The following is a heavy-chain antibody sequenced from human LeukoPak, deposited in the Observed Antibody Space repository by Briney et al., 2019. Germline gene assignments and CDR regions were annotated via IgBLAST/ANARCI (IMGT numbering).Heavy chain of an antibody. CDR3: ARGPQGFCSTSSCYVGY. V-gene: IGHV3-7*01. D-gene: IGHD2-2*01. CDR2: IKQDGSEK. J-gene: IGHJ4*02. CDR1: GFSFSRYW. Sequence: PGGSLRLSCAASGFSFSRYWMSWVRQAPGKGLGWVANIKQDGSEKYYVDSVKGRFTIFRDNAENSLDLQMNSLRVEDTAVYYCARGPQGFCSTSSCYVGYWGQGTLVTVSS.